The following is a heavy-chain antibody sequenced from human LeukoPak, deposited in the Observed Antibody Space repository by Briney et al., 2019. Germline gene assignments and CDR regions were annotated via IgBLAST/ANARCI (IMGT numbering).Heavy chain of an antibody. CDR2: ISSSGSTI. J-gene: IGHJ4*02. D-gene: IGHD4-17*01. CDR1: GFTFSDYY. CDR3: AREHRPGGDYVVGIY. Sequence: PGGSLRLSCAASGFTFSDYYMSWIRQAPRKGLEWVSYISSSGSTIYYADSVKGRFTISRDNAKNSLYLQMNSLRAEDTAVYYCAREHRPGGDYVVGIYWGQGTLVTVSS. V-gene: IGHV3-11*04.